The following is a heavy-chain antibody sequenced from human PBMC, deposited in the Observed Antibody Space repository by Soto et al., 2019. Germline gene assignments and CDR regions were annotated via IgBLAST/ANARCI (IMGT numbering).Heavy chain of an antibody. D-gene: IGHD2-15*01. CDR3: ASYCSGGSCYSVSL. CDR1: GGSFSGYH. CDR2: INHSGST. V-gene: IGHV4-34*01. J-gene: IGHJ4*02. Sequence: SETLSLTCAVYGGSFSGYHWSWIRQPPGKGLEWIGEINHSGSTNYNPSLKSRVTISVDTSKNQFSLKLSSVTAADTAVYYCASYCSGGSCYSVSLWGQGTLVTVSS.